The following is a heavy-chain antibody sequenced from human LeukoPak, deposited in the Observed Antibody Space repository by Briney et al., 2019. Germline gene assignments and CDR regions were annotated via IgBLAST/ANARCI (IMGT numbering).Heavy chain of an antibody. D-gene: IGHD3-10*01. V-gene: IGHV5-51*01. CDR2: IYPGDSTT. J-gene: IGHJ4*02. CDR3: ALHPAEGSGSLDF. Sequence: GESLKISCKGSGYSFTNYWIGWARQMPGKGLEWMGIIYPGDSTTTYSPSFQGQITISVDKSISTACLQWSSLKASDTAIYYCALHPAEGSGSLDFWGQGTLVTVSS. CDR1: GYSFTNYW.